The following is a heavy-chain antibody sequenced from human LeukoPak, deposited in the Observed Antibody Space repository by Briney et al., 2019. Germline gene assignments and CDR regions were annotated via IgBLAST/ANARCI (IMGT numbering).Heavy chain of an antibody. CDR2: IIPIFGTA. V-gene: IGHV1-69*13. D-gene: IGHD4-11*01. J-gene: IGHJ3*02. CDR3: ARGVTPYSKHAFDI. Sequence: SVKVSCKASGGTFSSYAISWVRQAPGQGLEWMGGIIPIFGTANYAQKFQGRVTITADESTSTAYMEPSSLRSEDTAVYYCARGVTPYSKHAFDIWGQGTMVTVSS. CDR1: GGTFSSYA.